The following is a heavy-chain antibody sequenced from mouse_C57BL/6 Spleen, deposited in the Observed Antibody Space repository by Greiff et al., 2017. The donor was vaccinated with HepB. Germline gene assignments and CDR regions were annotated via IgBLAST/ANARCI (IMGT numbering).Heavy chain of an antibody. CDR1: GYAFSSSW. CDR2: IYPGDGDT. Sequence: QVQLQQSGPELVKPGASVKISCKASGYAFSSSWMNWVKQRPGKGLEWIGRIYPGDGDTNYNGKFKGKATLTADKSSSTAYMQLSSLTSEDSAFYFCARGGITTVVGYWGQGTTLTVSS. V-gene: IGHV1-82*01. CDR3: ARGGITTVVGY. D-gene: IGHD1-1*01. J-gene: IGHJ2*01.